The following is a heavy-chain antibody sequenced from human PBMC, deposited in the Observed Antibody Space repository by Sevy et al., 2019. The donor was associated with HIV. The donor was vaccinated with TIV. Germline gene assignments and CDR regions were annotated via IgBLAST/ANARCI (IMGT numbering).Heavy chain of an antibody. J-gene: IGHJ4*02. CDR1: GFTFSNAW. CDR2: IRSKSDGETT. Sequence: GGSLRLSCAASGFTFSNAWMNWDRQAPGKGLEWVGRIRSKSDGETTDDAAPVKGRFTISRDDSKNTLYLQMNNLKTEDTCVYYCNTERFRYCSGGTCLSSDFWGQGTLVTVSS. D-gene: IGHD2-15*01. CDR3: NTERFRYCSGGTCLSSDF. V-gene: IGHV3-15*01.